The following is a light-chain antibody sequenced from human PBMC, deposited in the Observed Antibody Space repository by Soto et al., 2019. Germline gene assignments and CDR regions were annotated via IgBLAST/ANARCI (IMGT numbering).Light chain of an antibody. CDR1: QSISNW. Sequence: DIQMTQSPSTLSASVGDRVTITCRASQSISNWLAWYQQKPGKAPKLLIYRASSLESGVPSRFSGSGSGTEFTLTISSLQPDDFATYYCHQYNSYSPRLTFGGGTKVETK. CDR2: RAS. CDR3: HQYNSYSPRLT. J-gene: IGKJ4*01. V-gene: IGKV1-5*03.